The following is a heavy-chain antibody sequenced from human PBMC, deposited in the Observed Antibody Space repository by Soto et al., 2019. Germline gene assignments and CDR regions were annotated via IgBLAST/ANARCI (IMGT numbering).Heavy chain of an antibody. J-gene: IGHJ4*02. CDR2: ISAYNGNT. V-gene: IGHV1-18*04. D-gene: IGHD3-3*01. Sequence: EASVKVSCKASGYTFTSYGISWVRQAPGQGLEWMGWISAYNGNTNYAQKLQGRVTMTTDTSTSTAYMELRSLRSDDTAVYYCARDGYYDFWSGYPSFDYWGQGTLVTVSS. CDR3: ARDGYYDFWSGYPSFDY. CDR1: GYTFTSYG.